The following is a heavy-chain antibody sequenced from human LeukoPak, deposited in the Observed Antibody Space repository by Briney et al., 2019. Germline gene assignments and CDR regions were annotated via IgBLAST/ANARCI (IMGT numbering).Heavy chain of an antibody. J-gene: IGHJ4*02. CDR2: IYAGGSI. CDR3: VRDLWSLGD. Sequence: GGSLRLSCAASGFTVSGTYMNWVRHALGKGLEWVSVIYAGGSIFYADPVRGRFTISRDNSKNTLHLQMNSLRAEDTAVYYCVRDLWSLGDWGQGTLVTVSS. V-gene: IGHV3-53*01. D-gene: IGHD3-10*01. CDR1: GFTVSGTY.